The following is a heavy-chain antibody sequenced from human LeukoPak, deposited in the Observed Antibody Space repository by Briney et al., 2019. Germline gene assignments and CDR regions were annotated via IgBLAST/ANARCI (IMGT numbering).Heavy chain of an antibody. CDR3: TRGAVRSSFDY. J-gene: IGHJ4*02. CDR2: ISYDGSDK. Sequence: PGGSLRLSCAASGFTFSSYGMPWVRQAPGKGLEWVAVISYDGSDKYSADSVKGRFTISRDNSKNTLYLQMNSLRVEDTAVYYCTRGAVRSSFDYWGQGTLVTVSS. V-gene: IGHV3-30*03. CDR1: GFTFSSYG. D-gene: IGHD3-3*01.